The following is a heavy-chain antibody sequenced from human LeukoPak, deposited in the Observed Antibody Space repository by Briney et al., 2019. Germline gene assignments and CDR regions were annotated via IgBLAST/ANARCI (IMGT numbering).Heavy chain of an antibody. Sequence: GGSLRLSCAASGFTFSSYSMNWVRQAPGKGLEWVSYISSSSSTIYYADSVKGRFTISRDNAKNSLYLQMNSLRAEDTALYYCARCPRGYYYYYMDVWGKGTTVTVSS. J-gene: IGHJ6*03. D-gene: IGHD3-10*01. V-gene: IGHV3-48*01. CDR1: GFTFSSYS. CDR2: ISSSSSTI. CDR3: ARCPRGYYYYYMDV.